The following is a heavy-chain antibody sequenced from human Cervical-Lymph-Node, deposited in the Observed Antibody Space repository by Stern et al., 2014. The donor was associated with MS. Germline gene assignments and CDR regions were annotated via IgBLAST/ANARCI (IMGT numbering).Heavy chain of an antibody. CDR2: ITNVGST. V-gene: IGHV3-53*01. CDR3: ARDTSSPERSDW. Sequence: VQLVESGGGVIQPWGSLRLSCTASGFTVSRDYMTWVRQAPGTGREQVSLITNVGSTFYTDSVKGRFTISRDDSKNTVYLHMTSLRAEDTAMYYCARDTSSPERSDWWGQGTLVTVSS. CDR1: GFTVSRDY. D-gene: IGHD1-1*01. J-gene: IGHJ4*02.